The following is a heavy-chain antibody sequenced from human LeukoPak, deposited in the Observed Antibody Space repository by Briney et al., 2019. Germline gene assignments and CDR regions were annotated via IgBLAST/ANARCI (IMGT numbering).Heavy chain of an antibody. CDR1: GGSISSYY. V-gene: IGHV4-59*08. Sequence: PSETLSLTCTVSGGSISSYYWSWIRQPPGKGLEWIGYIYYSGSTNYNPSLKSRVTISVDTSKNQFSLKLSSVTAADTAVYYCARLRRGIPPYYYYYGMDVWGQGTTVTVSS. CDR3: ARLRRGIPPYYYYYGMDV. CDR2: IYYSGST. D-gene: IGHD3-16*01. J-gene: IGHJ6*02.